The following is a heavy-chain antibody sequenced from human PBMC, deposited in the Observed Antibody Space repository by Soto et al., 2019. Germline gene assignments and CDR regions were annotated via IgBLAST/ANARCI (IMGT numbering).Heavy chain of an antibody. V-gene: IGHV3-23*01. CDR2: ISGNGEST. D-gene: IGHD4-17*01. Sequence: PGGSLRLSCVASGFTFGRYAMTWVRQTQGKGLECVSAISGNGESTHYADSVKGRFTISRDNSKNTLYLQLSNLRAEDTAIYYCAKVGGFDPWGPGTLVTVSS. CDR1: GFTFGRYA. CDR3: AKVGGFDP. J-gene: IGHJ5*02.